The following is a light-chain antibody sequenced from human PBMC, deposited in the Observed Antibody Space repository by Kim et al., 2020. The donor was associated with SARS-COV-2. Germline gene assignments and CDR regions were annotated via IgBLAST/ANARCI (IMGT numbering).Light chain of an antibody. CDR2: LEGSGVY. V-gene: IGLV4-60*03. CDR3: EAWGSNSWV. CDR1: SGHRRSP. Sequence: SSVKLTCALRSGHRRSPSEWHQQRPGKAPRYLMKLEGSGVYKRGSGVPDRFSGSSSGADRYLTISNLQSEDEADYYCEAWGSNSWVFGGGTQLTVL. J-gene: IGLJ3*02.